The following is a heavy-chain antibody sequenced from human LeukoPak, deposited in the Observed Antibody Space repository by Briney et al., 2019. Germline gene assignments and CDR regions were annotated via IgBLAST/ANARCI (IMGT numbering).Heavy chain of an antibody. Sequence: GASVKVSCKTSGYTFTGYYMHWVRQAPGQGLEWMGWINPNSGGTNYAQKFQGRVTMTRDTSISTAYMELSRLRSDDTAVYYCAREAAAGNEGFGYWGQGTLVTVSS. CDR2: INPNSGGT. CDR3: AREAAAGNEGFGY. CDR1: GYTFTGYY. J-gene: IGHJ4*02. V-gene: IGHV1-2*02. D-gene: IGHD6-13*01.